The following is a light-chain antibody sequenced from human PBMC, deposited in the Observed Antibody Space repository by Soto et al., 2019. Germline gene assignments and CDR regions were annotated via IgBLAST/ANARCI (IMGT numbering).Light chain of an antibody. Sequence: EIVLTQSPATLSLSPGERATLSCRASQSVSSYLAWYQQKPGQAPRVLIYGASSRATGIADRFSDSGSGTDFTLTGSRLEPEDFAVYYCQQFGSSPLTFGGGARVEIK. CDR1: QSVSSY. CDR3: QQFGSSPLT. CDR2: GAS. V-gene: IGKV3-20*01. J-gene: IGKJ4*01.